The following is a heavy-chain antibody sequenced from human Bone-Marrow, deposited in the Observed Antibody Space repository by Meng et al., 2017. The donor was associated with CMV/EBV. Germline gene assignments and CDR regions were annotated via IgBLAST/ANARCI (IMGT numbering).Heavy chain of an antibody. CDR2: IRYDGSNK. J-gene: IGHJ4*02. V-gene: IGHV3-30*02. CDR3: AKPQDGYCSSTSCPSGY. D-gene: IGHD2-2*03. CDR1: GFTFSSYG. Sequence: GESLKISCAASGFTFSSYGMHWVRQAPGKGLEWVAFIRYDGSNKYYADSVKGRFTISRDNSKNTLYLQMNSLRAEDTAVYYCAKPQDGYCSSTSCPSGYWGQGTLVTVSS.